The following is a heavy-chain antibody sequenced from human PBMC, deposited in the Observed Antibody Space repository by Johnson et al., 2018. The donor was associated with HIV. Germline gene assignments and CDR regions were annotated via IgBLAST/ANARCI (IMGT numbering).Heavy chain of an antibody. J-gene: IGHJ3*02. CDR1: GFTFDDFG. Sequence: VQLVESGGGLVQPGRSLRLSCAASGFTFDDFGMHWVRQGPGKGLEWLSGISWNSDTIDYADSVKGRFIITRENAKNSLYLQMNSLRAEDTAVYFCTRGEGGYFYDSSGYYHRPDDAFEIWGQGTMVTVSS. V-gene: IGHV3-9*01. D-gene: IGHD3-22*01. CDR3: TRGEGGYFYDSSGYYHRPDDAFEI. CDR2: ISWNSDTI.